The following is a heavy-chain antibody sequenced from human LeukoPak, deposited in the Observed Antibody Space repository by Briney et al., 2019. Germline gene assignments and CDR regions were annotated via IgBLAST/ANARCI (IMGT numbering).Heavy chain of an antibody. D-gene: IGHD1-26*01. J-gene: IGHJ4*02. Sequence: GGSLRLSCAASGFTCSSYEMNWVRQAPGKGLEWVSYISSSGSTIYYADSVKGRFTISRDNAKNSLYLQMNSLRAEDTAVYYCARRPRGSDYWGQGTLVTVSS. CDR3: ARRPRGSDY. V-gene: IGHV3-48*03. CDR2: ISSSGSTI. CDR1: GFTCSSYE.